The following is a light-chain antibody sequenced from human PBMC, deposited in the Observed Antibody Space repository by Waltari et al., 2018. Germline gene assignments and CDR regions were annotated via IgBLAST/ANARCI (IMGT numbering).Light chain of an antibody. CDR3: QQYYVWPPIT. CDR2: GAS. CDR1: QSVRTN. Sequence: VLLTQSPASLSVSPGDTVILSCRASQSVRTNFVWYQQKAGQAPRTLIHGASTRASGVPSRFSGSGSETDFTLIISSLQSEDAAVYFCQQYYVWPPITFGGGTKLEI. V-gene: IGKV3-15*01. J-gene: IGKJ4*01.